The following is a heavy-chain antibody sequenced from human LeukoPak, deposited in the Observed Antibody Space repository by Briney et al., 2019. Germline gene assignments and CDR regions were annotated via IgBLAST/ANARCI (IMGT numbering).Heavy chain of an antibody. CDR3: ARPVDNYYYYYYMDV. V-gene: IGHV3-30*04. D-gene: IGHD3-9*01. CDR1: GFTFSSYA. CDR2: ISYDGSNK. Sequence: GRSLRLSCAASGFTFSSYAMHWVRQAPGKGLEWVAAISYDGSNKYSADSVKGRFTISRDNAKNSLYLQMNSLRAGDTAVYYCARPVDNYYYYYYMDVWGKGTTVTVSS. J-gene: IGHJ6*03.